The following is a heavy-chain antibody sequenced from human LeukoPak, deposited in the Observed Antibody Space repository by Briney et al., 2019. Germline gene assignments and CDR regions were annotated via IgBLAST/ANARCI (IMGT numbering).Heavy chain of an antibody. CDR3: ARGPISVHYMDV. V-gene: IGHV1-8*02. CDR2: MNPNSGNI. J-gene: IGHJ6*03. CDR1: GYTFTNYA. Sequence: ASVKVSCKASGYTFTNYAISWVRQAPGQGLEWMGWMNPNSGNIGYALKFQGRVTMTRNPSISTAYMELSSLRSEDTAVYYCARGPISVHYMDVWGKGTTVTVSS. D-gene: IGHD3-9*01.